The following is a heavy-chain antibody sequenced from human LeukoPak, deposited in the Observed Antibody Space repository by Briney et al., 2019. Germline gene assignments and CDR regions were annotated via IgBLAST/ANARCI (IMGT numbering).Heavy chain of an antibody. CDR3: ATAARDTSTWYSVF. CDR2: ISPYNGNT. V-gene: IGHV1-18*01. CDR1: GYTLTTYG. D-gene: IGHD6-13*01. J-gene: IGHJ4*02. Sequence: ASVKVSCKASGYTLTTYGITWVRQAPGQGPEWMGWISPYNGNTNYTQKLQGRVTMTTDTSTSTAYMELRSLISDDTAVCYCATAARDTSTWYSVFWGQGALVTVSS.